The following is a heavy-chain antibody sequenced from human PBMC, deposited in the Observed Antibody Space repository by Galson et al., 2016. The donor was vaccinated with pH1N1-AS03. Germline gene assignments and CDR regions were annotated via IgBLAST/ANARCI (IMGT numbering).Heavy chain of an antibody. J-gene: IGHJ6*02. CDR3: ARDPRGPCTSTTCATAYYFGMDV. CDR1: GYIFTGFY. Sequence: SVKVSCKASGYIFTGFYVHWVRQAPGQGLEWMGWIDPNSGVTNYAQKFQAWVTMTRDTSSTTAYMGVSGLKSDDTAVYYCARDPRGPCTSTTCATAYYFGMDVWGQGTTVSVSS. D-gene: IGHD2/OR15-2a*01. V-gene: IGHV1-2*04. CDR2: IDPNSGVT.